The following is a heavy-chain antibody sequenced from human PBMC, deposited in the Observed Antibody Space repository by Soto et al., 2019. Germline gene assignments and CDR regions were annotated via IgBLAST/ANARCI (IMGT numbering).Heavy chain of an antibody. CDR3: ARGTTGKVDY. Sequence: PSETLSLTCAVYGGSFSGYYWSWIRQPPGKGLEWIGEINHSGSTNYNPSLKSRVTISVDTSKNQSSLKLSSVTAADTAVYYCARGTTGKVDYWGQGTLVTVSS. J-gene: IGHJ4*02. D-gene: IGHD1-1*01. CDR2: INHSGST. V-gene: IGHV4-34*01. CDR1: GGSFSGYY.